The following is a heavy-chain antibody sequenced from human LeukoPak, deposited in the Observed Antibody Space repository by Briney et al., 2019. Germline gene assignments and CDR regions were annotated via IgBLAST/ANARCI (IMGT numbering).Heavy chain of an antibody. Sequence: GGSLRLSCAASGFTFSDYDMRWIRQAPGKGLEWVSSISRSGSTKYYAGSVKGRFTISRDNAKNSLYLQMNSLRAEDTALYYCARGRYSGSYLLDYWGQGTLVTVSS. J-gene: IGHJ4*02. V-gene: IGHV3-11*04. CDR1: GFTFSDYD. CDR3: ARGRYSGSYLLDY. D-gene: IGHD1-26*01. CDR2: ISRSGSTK.